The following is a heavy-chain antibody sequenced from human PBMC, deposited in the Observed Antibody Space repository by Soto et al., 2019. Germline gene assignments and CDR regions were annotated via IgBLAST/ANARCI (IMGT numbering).Heavy chain of an antibody. J-gene: IGHJ6*02. CDR3: AKHIDNYYYGMDF. CDR1: GFTFSSYG. CDR2: ISYDGSNK. D-gene: IGHD3-9*01. Sequence: QVQLVESGGGVVQPGRSLRLSCAASGFTFSSYGMHWVRQAPGKGLEWVAAISYDGSNKYYADSVKGRFTISRDNSKITLYLQMNSLRAEDTAVYYCAKHIDNYYYGMDFWGQGTTVTVSS. V-gene: IGHV3-30*18.